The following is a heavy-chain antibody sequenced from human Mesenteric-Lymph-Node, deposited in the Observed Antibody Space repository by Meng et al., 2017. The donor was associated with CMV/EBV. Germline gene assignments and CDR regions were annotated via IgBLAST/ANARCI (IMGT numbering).Heavy chain of an antibody. D-gene: IGHD3-3*01. CDR3: ARGDALNYDFWSGYDRSYYYYGLDV. V-gene: IGHV3-21*01. J-gene: IGHJ6*02. Sequence: GEALKTPRAALGFSFEDYVMHWVRQGPGKGLEWVSSISSRRSYRYYADSVKGRFTISRDNAKNTLYLQMNGLRAKDTAVYYCARGDALNYDFWSGYDRSYYYYGLDVWGQGTTVTVSS. CDR1: GFSFEDYV. CDR2: ISSRRSYR.